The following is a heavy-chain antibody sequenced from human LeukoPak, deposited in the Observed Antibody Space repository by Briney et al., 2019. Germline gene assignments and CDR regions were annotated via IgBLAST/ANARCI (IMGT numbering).Heavy chain of an antibody. CDR3: AKSPYASDYYMDV. V-gene: IGHV3-21*01. D-gene: IGHD4-17*01. CDR1: GFTFSSYS. Sequence: PGGSLRLSCAASGFTFSSYSMNRVRQAPGKGLEWVSSISSSSSYIYYADSVKGRFTISRDNAKNSLYLQMNSLRAEDTAVYYCAKSPYASDYYMDVWGKGTTVTVSS. J-gene: IGHJ6*03. CDR2: ISSSSSYI.